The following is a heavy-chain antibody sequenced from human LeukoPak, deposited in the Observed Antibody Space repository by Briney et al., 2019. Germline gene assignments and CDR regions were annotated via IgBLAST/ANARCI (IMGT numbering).Heavy chain of an antibody. CDR1: GFTFSDYY. J-gene: IGHJ3*02. D-gene: IGHD6-13*01. Sequence: PGGSLRLSCAASGFTFSDYYMSWIRQAPGKGLEWVSYISSSGSTIYYADSVKGRFTISRDNAKNSLYLQMNSLRAEDTAVYYCTTDLYSSSWPDAFDIWGQGTMVTVSS. CDR3: TTDLYSSSWPDAFDI. CDR2: ISSSGSTI. V-gene: IGHV3-11*01.